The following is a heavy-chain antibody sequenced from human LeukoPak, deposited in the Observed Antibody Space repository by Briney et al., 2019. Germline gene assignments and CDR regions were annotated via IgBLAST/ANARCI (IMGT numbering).Heavy chain of an antibody. Sequence: SETLSLTCTVSGVSISSYYWSWIRQPPGKGLEWIGYIYCGGSTNYNPSLKSRVTISVDTSKNQFSLKLSSVTAADTAVYYCARVSMTTVNIDYWGQGTLVTVSS. V-gene: IGHV4-59*01. J-gene: IGHJ4*02. D-gene: IGHD4-17*01. CDR2: IYCGGST. CDR3: ARVSMTTVNIDY. CDR1: GVSISSYY.